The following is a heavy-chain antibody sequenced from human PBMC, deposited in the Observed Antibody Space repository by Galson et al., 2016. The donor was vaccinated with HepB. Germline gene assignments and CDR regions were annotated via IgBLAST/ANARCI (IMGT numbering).Heavy chain of an antibody. J-gene: IGHJ6*02. D-gene: IGHD2-15*01. Sequence: SVKVSCKASGYNFLSNGITWVRQAPGQGLEWMGWINTDTSDRIYTHSLQDRVTMTTDTSTNTAYMGLRSLTSDDTAVYYCARAGYCTGARCYSEGLDVWGQGTTVTVSS. V-gene: IGHV1-18*01. CDR1: GYNFLSNG. CDR3: ARAGYCTGARCYSEGLDV. CDR2: INTDTSDR.